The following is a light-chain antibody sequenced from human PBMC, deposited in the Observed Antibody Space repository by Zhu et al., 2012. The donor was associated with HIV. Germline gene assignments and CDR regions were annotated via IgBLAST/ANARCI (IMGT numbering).Light chain of an antibody. CDR1: QSVNRNY. CDR2: GAS. CDR3: HQYDNSWT. J-gene: IGKJ1*01. V-gene: IGKV3-20*01. Sequence: EIVLTQSPDTLSLSPGDRATLACRASQSVNRNYVIWYQQKPGQAPRPLIYGASDRASDVPDRFSGSGSGTDFTLTISRLEPEDFAVYYCHQYDNSWTFGQGTRVEIK.